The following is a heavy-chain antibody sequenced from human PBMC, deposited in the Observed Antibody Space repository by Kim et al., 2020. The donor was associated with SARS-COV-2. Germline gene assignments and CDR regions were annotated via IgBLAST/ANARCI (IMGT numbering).Heavy chain of an antibody. D-gene: IGHD3-16*01. CDR1: GFTLSSYA. J-gene: IGHJ4*02. V-gene: IGHV3-23*01. Sequence: GGSLRLSCTVSGFTLSSYAMTWVRQAPGKGLEWVSGISAGGDRTYYADSVKGRFTISRDNSKNTLYLQITTLSAEDTALYYCAKAGQRPVWGYFDYWGQGTLVTVSS. CDR2: ISAGGDRT. CDR3: AKAGQRPVWGYFDY.